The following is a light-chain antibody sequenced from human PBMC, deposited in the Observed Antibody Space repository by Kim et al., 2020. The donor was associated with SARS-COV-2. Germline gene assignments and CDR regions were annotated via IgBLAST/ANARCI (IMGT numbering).Light chain of an antibody. J-gene: IGLJ2*01. CDR2: GKN. Sequence: SSELTQDPAVSVALGQTVRITCQGDSLRSYYASWXQQKPGQAPVLVIYGKNNRPSGIPDRFSGSSSGNTASLTITGAQAEDGADYYCNSRDSSGNHVVFG. CDR1: SLRSYY. V-gene: IGLV3-19*01. CDR3: NSRDSSGNHVV.